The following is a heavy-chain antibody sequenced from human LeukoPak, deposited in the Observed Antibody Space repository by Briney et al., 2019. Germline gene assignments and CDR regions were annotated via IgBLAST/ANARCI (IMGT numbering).Heavy chain of an antibody. V-gene: IGHV1-69*05. CDR1: GGTFSSYS. Sequence: ASVKVSCKASGGTFSSYSITWVRQAPGQGLEWMGGIMPLFNTANYAQQFQGRVTITTDESTSTAYMELSSLRFEDTAMYYCARVDRYHYYLDVWGKGITVTVSS. CDR3: ARVDRYHYYLDV. J-gene: IGHJ6*03. CDR2: IMPLFNTA.